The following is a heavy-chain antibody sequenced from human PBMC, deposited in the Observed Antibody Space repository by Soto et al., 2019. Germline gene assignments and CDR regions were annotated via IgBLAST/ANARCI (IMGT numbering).Heavy chain of an antibody. Sequence: EVQLVESGGDLVQPGGSLSLSCAASGFTFSGHWMHWVRQVAGKGLEWVSRINTDGGSSAYADSVKGRFTISRDNAKNTLFLQMNGLRAEDTAVYYCAREAGYCSRTSCYRRAFDTW. CDR3: AREAGYCSRTSCYRRAFDT. CDR1: GFTFSGHW. D-gene: IGHD2-2*01. CDR2: INTDGGSS. J-gene: IGHJ3*02. V-gene: IGHV3-74*03.